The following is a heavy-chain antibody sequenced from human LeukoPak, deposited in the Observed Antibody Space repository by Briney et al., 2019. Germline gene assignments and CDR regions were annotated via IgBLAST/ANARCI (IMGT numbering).Heavy chain of an antibody. Sequence: PSETLSLTCTVSGGSIRSWNDYWGWIRQPPGKGLEYIGSIYYTGTTYSKSSLKSRVTISVDTSKNQFSLKLSSVTAADTAVYYCARASYSSGWYRPVNYFDCWGQGTLVTVSS. V-gene: IGHV4-39*07. CDR3: ARASYSSGWYRPVNYFDC. CDR1: GGSIRSWNDY. D-gene: IGHD6-19*01. J-gene: IGHJ4*02. CDR2: IYYTGTT.